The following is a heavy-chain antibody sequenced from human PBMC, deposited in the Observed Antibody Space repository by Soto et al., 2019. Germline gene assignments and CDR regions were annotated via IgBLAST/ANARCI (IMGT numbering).Heavy chain of an antibody. J-gene: IGHJ4*02. V-gene: IGHV1-8*01. CDR2: MNPNSANT. Sequence: QVQLVQSGAEVKKPGASVKVSCKASGYTFTSYDINWVRQATGQGLEWMGWMNPNSANTGYAQKFQGRLTLTKHTSISAAYMELCRLRSEDTAGYYCAREKKGFDYWGQGTLVTVSS. CDR1: GYTFTSYD. CDR3: AREKKGFDY.